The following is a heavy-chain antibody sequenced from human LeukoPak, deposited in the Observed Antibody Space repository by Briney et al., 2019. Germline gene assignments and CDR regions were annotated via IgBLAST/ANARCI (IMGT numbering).Heavy chain of an antibody. J-gene: IGHJ4*02. CDR3: ASLCSSTSCYSQSY. V-gene: IGHV3-74*01. D-gene: IGHD2-2*02. CDR2: ISSDGSST. Sequence: GGSLRLSCAASGFTFSSYWMHWVRQAPGKGLVWVSRISSDGSSTSYADSVRGRFTISRDNAKNTLYLQMNSLRAEDTAVYYCASLCSSTSCYSQSYWGQGTLVTVSS. CDR1: GFTFSSYW.